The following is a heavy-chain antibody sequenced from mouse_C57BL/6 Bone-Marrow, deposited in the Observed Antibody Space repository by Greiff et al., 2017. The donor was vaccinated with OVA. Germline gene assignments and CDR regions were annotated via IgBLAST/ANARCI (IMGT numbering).Heavy chain of an antibody. CDR2: IRSKSNNYAT. CDR3: VRQEEDAMDY. Sequence: EVKLVESGGGLVQPKGSLKLSCAASGFSFNTYAMNWVRQAPGKGLEWVARIRSKSNNYATYYADSVKDRFTISRDDSESMLYLQMNNLKTEDTAMYYCVRQEEDAMDYRGQGTSVTVSS. CDR1: GFSFNTYA. V-gene: IGHV10-1*01. J-gene: IGHJ4*01.